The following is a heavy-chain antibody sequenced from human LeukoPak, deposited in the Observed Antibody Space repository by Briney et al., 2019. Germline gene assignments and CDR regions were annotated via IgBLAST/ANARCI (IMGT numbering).Heavy chain of an antibody. J-gene: IGHJ4*02. D-gene: IGHD3-16*02. CDR1: GFTFSSYA. CDR2: ISGSGGTT. Sequence: GGSLRLSCAASGFTFSSYAMSWVRQAPGKGLEWVSAISGSGGTTYYADSVKGRFTISRDNSKNTLYLQMNSLRAEDTAVYYCAKEFGDYVWGSYRYTFDYWGQGTLVTVSS. V-gene: IGHV3-23*01. CDR3: AKEFGDYVWGSYRYTFDY.